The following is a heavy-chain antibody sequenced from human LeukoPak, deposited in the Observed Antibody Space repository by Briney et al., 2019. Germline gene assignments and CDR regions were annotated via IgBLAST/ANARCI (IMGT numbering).Heavy chain of an antibody. J-gene: IGHJ4*02. Sequence: GGSLRLSCAASGFTFDDYAMHWVRQAPGKGLEWVSGISWNSGSIGYADSVKGRFTISRDNAKNSLYLQMNSLRAEDTAVYYCARDKEWEIDWGQGTLVTVSS. CDR3: ARDKEWEID. D-gene: IGHD1-26*01. CDR1: GFTFDDYA. CDR2: ISWNSGSI. V-gene: IGHV3-9*01.